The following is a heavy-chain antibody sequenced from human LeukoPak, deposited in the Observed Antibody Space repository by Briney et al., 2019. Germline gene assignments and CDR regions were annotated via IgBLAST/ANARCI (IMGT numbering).Heavy chain of an antibody. D-gene: IGHD3-22*01. CDR2: IYHSGST. V-gene: IGHV4-30-2*01. Sequence: SETLSLTCAVSGGSLSSGGYCWSCIRQPPGKGLEWIGYIYHSGSTYYNPSLKSRITISVDRSKNQLSLKLSSVAAAATAVHYCARGESYDSSGFDYWGQGTLVTVSS. CDR3: ARGESYDSSGFDY. CDR1: GGSLSSGGYC. J-gene: IGHJ4*02.